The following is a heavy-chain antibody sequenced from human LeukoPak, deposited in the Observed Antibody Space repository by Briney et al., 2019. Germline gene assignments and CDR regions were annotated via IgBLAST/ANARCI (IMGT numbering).Heavy chain of an antibody. V-gene: IGHV4-61*02. CDR1: GGSISSGSYY. Sequence: SQTLSLTCTVSGGSISSGSYYWSWIRQPAGKGLEWIGRIYTSGSTNYNPSLKSRVTISVDTSKNQFSLKLSSVTAADTAVYYCAIQEELPGPFDYWGQGTLVTVSS. CDR3: AIQEELPGPFDY. D-gene: IGHD1-26*01. J-gene: IGHJ4*02. CDR2: IYTSGST.